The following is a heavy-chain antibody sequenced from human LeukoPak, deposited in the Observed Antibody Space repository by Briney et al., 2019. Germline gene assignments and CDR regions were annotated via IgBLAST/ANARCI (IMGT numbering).Heavy chain of an antibody. Sequence: GGSLRLSCVVSGFFFRNYWMSWVRQTPGRGLQWVAHVNLDGTGKYYVDSVKGRFTISRDNAKNSLSLQMSSLRAEDTAVYYCAKFGGDLGVAFDNWGQGTLVTVSS. D-gene: IGHD2-21*02. CDR2: VNLDGTGK. CDR1: GFFFRNYW. V-gene: IGHV3-7*01. CDR3: AKFGGDLGVAFDN. J-gene: IGHJ4*02.